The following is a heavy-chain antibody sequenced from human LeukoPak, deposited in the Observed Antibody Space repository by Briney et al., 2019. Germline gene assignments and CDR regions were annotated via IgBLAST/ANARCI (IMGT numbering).Heavy chain of an antibody. V-gene: IGHV1-18*01. J-gene: IGHJ6*03. CDR1: GYTFTSYG. Sequence: ASVKVSCKASGYTFTSYGISWVRQAPGQGLEWMGWISAYNGNTNYAQKLQGRVTMTTDTSTSTAYMELRSLRSDDTAVYYCARAGVHCGGDCYDYYYMDVWGKGTTVTVSS. CDR2: ISAYNGNT. D-gene: IGHD2-21*02. CDR3: ARAGVHCGGDCYDYYYMDV.